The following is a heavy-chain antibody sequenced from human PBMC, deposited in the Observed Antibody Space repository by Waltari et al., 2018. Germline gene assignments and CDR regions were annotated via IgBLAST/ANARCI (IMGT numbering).Heavy chain of an antibody. Sequence: QVQLQQWGAGLLRPSETLSLTCAVYGVSFNGFYWNWVRSPPGKGLEWSGEIDYSGFTTYNPSLKSRVTISLDTSKNQFSLSLNSVTAADTAVYYCARVQNWFDPWGQGTLVTVSS. CDR3: ARVQNWFDP. CDR1: GVSFNGFY. V-gene: IGHV4-34*01. J-gene: IGHJ5*02. CDR2: IDYSGFT.